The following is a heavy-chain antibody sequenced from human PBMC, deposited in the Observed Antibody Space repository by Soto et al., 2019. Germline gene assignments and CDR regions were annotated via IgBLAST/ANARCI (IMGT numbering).Heavy chain of an antibody. Sequence: QVQLVESGGGVVQPGRSLRLSCAASGFTFSSYGMHWVRQAPGKGLEWVAAISYDGSNKYYADSVKGRFTISRDNSKNTRYLQMNSLRAEDTAVYYCAKDTGYGDSPIDYWGQGTLVTVSS. V-gene: IGHV3-30*18. CDR2: ISYDGSNK. J-gene: IGHJ4*02. D-gene: IGHD4-17*01. CDR1: GFTFSSYG. CDR3: AKDTGYGDSPIDY.